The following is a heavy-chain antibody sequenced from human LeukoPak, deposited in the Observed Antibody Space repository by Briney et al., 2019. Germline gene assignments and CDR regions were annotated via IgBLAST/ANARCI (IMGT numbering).Heavy chain of an antibody. CDR2: FDPEDGET. CDR1: GYTLTELS. Sequence: ASVKVSCKVSGYTLTELSMHWVRQAPGKGLEWMGGFDPEDGETIYAQKFQGRVTMTEDTSTDTAYMELSSLRFEDTAVYYCATTGYYDILTGYRAFDYWGQGTLVTVSS. D-gene: IGHD3-9*01. J-gene: IGHJ4*02. V-gene: IGHV1-24*01. CDR3: ATTGYYDILTGYRAFDY.